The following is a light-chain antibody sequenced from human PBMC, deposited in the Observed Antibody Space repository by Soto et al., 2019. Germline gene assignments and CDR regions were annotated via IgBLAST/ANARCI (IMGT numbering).Light chain of an antibody. CDR1: QSVSSSY. Sequence: EIVLTQSRGTLSFSPGERATLSCRASQSVSSSYLAWYQQKPGQAPRLLIYGASSRATGIPDRFSGSESGTDFTLTIGRPEPEDFAVFYCQQYVSSRTFGQGTKVDI. J-gene: IGKJ1*01. CDR3: QQYVSSRT. V-gene: IGKV3-20*01. CDR2: GAS.